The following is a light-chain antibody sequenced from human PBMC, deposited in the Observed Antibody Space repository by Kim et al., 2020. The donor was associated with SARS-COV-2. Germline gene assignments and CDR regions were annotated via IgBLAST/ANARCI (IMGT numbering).Light chain of an antibody. CDR2: WAS. CDR1: QSILYSSNNKNY. Sequence: DIVMTQSPDSLAVSLGERATINCKSSQSILYSSNNKNYLAWYQQKPGQPPKLLIYWASSRESGVPDRISGSGSGTDFTLTITSLQAADVAIYYCQQYYSTPLSFGQGTKVEI. J-gene: IGKJ1*01. V-gene: IGKV4-1*01. CDR3: QQYYSTPLS.